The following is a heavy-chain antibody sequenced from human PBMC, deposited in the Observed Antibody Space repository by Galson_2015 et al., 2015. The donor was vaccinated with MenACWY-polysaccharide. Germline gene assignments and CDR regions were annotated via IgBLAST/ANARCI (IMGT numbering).Heavy chain of an antibody. V-gene: IGHV1-18*01. CDR1: GYTFTTYG. CDR2: ISAYKGNT. CDR3: ARDGTSNCYGADY. Sequence: SVKVSCKASGYTFTTYGISWVRQAPGQGLEWMGWISAYKGNTKYAQSLQGRVTMTTDTSTSTAYMEVTSLRSDDTAVYYCARDGTSNCYGADYWGQGTLVTVSS. J-gene: IGHJ4*02. D-gene: IGHD6-13*01.